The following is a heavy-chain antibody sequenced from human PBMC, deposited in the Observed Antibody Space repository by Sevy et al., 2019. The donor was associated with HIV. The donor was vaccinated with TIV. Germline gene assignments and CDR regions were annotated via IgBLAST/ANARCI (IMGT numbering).Heavy chain of an antibody. V-gene: IGHV1-18*01. CDR2: ISAYNGNT. Sequence: ASVKVSCKASGYTFTSYGISWVRQAPGQGLEWMGWISAYNGNTNYAQKLQGRVTMTTDTSTSTAYMERRSLRSDDTAVYYCAREYCSSTSCYISPYYFDYWGQGTLVTVSS. D-gene: IGHD2-2*02. CDR1: GYTFTSYG. J-gene: IGHJ4*02. CDR3: AREYCSSTSCYISPYYFDY.